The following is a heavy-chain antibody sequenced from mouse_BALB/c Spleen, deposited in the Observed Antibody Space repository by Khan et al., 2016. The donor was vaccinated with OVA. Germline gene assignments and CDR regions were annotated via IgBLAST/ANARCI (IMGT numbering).Heavy chain of an antibody. CDR2: ISDGGSYT. CDR3: ARAGYGGFAY. V-gene: IGHV5-4*02. D-gene: IGHD1-1*02. Sequence: EVELVEPGGGLVKPGGSLKLSCAASGFTFSDYYMYWVRPTPEKRLEWVATISDGGSYTYYPDSVQGRFPISSDNAKNNLYLQMSSLKSEDTAMXYCARAGYGGFAYWGQGTLVTISA. J-gene: IGHJ3*01. CDR1: GFTFSDYY.